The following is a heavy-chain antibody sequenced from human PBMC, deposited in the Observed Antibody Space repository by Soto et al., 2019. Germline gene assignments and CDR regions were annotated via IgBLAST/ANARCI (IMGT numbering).Heavy chain of an antibody. CDR1: GFTVSSNY. V-gene: IGHV3-53*04. D-gene: IGHD4-17*01. CDR2: IYSGGST. Sequence: GGSLRLSCAASGFTVSSNYMSWVRQAPGKGLEWVSVIYSGGSTYYADSVKGRFTISRHNSKNTLYLQMNSLRAEDTAVYYCASRRDDYGDYEAYMDVWGKGTTVTSP. CDR3: ASRRDDYGDYEAYMDV. J-gene: IGHJ6*03.